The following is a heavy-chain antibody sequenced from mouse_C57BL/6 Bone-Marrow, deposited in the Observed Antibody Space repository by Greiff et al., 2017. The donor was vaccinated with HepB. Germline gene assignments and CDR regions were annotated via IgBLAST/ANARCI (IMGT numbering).Heavy chain of an antibody. V-gene: IGHV2-6-1*01. J-gene: IGHJ4*01. D-gene: IGHD1-1*01. Sequence: QVQLKGSGPGLVAPSQSLSITCTVSGFSLTSYGVHWVRQPPGKGLEWLVVIWSDGSTTYNSALKSRLSISKDNSKSQVFLKMNSLQTDDTAMYYCARQRLLRDYAMDYWGQGTSVTVSS. CDR3: ARQRLLRDYAMDY. CDR1: GFSLTSYG. CDR2: IWSDGST.